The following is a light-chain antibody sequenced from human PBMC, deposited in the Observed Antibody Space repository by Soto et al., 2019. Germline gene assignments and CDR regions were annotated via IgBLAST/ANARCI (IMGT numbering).Light chain of an antibody. CDR3: QQYYSYPLT. V-gene: IGKV1-8*01. CDR1: QGVYSF. CDR2: GAS. J-gene: IGKJ4*01. Sequence: IRMTQSPSSFSASTGDRVTITCRASQGVYSFLAWYQQKPGKVPKLLIYGASTLQSGVPSRFSGSESGTDFTLTISRLQSEDSATYYCQQYYSYPLTFGGGTKVDIK.